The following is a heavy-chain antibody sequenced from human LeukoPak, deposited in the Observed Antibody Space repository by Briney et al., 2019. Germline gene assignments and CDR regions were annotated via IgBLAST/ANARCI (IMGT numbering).Heavy chain of an antibody. V-gene: IGHV3-9*01. CDR1: GFTFDDHA. CDR2: ISWNSGKI. J-gene: IGHJ6*02. CDR3: VKDLWFGELAAGGLDV. Sequence: PGGSLRLSCAASGFTFDDHAMHWVRQAPGKGLEWVSGISWNSGKIGYADSVKGRFTISRDNAKKSLYLQMNSLRAEDTAMYYCVKDLWFGELAAGGLDVWGQGTTVTVSS. D-gene: IGHD3-10*01.